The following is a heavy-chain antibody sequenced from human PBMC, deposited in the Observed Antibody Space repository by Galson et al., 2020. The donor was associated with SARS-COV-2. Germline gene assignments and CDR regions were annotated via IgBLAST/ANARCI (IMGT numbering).Heavy chain of an antibody. Sequence: SETLSLTCTVSGGSISTTSYFWGWVRQPPGKGLEWIGTIYYSGTTYYNPSLRSRVTVSVDTSKNQFSLKLNSVTAADTAVYYCARRGGTVTTRHFDLWVRGTLVTFSS. J-gene: IGHJ2*01. CDR3: ARRGGTVTTRHFDL. D-gene: IGHD4-17*01. CDR1: GGSISTTSYF. V-gene: IGHV4-39*01. CDR2: IYYSGTT.